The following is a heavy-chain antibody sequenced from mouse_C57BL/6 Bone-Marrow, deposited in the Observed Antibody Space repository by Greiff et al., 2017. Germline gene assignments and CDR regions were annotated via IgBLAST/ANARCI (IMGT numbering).Heavy chain of an antibody. J-gene: IGHJ2*01. CDR2: IDPSDSYT. D-gene: IGHD2-5*01. CDR1: GYTFPSSW. CDR3: ARGYYSND. Sequence: VQLQQPGAEFVMPGASVKLSCKASGYTFPSSWMPWVKQRPGQGLEWIGAIDPSDSYTNYNQKFKGKSTLTVDNSSSTAYMQLSSLTSEDSAVYYCARGYYSNDWGQGTTLTVSS. V-gene: IGHV1-69*01.